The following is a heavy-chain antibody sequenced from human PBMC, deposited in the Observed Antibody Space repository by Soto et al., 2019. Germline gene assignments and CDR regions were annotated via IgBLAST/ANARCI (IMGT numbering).Heavy chain of an antibody. Sequence: QVQLQESGPGLVKPSETLSLTCTVSGGSVSSGSYYWSWIRQPPGKGLEWIGYIYYSGSTNYNPSLENRVTISVDTSKNKFSLKLSSVTAADTAVYYCARDILTTRTGCQQKNYYYYGMDVWGQGTTVTVSS. CDR3: ARDILTTRTGCQQKNYYYYGMDV. CDR2: IYYSGST. CDR1: GGSVSSGSYY. V-gene: IGHV4-61*01. D-gene: IGHD4-4*01. J-gene: IGHJ6*01.